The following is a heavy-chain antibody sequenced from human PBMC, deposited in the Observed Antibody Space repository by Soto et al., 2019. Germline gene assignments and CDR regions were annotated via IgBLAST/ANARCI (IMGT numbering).Heavy chain of an antibody. V-gene: IGHV4-59*08. J-gene: IGHJ5*02. Sequence: SETLSLTCTVSGGSISSYYWSWIRQPPGKGLEWIGYIYYSGSTNYNPSLKSRVTISVDTSKNQFSLKLSSVTAADTAVYYCARLLNYDFWSGTNDQNWFDPWGQGTLVTVSS. D-gene: IGHD3-3*01. CDR3: ARLLNYDFWSGTNDQNWFDP. CDR1: GGSISSYY. CDR2: IYYSGST.